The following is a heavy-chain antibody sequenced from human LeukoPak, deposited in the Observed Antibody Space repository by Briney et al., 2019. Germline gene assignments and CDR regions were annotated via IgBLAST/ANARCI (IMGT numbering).Heavy chain of an antibody. J-gene: IGHJ4*02. CDR1: GGSISSYY. CDR3: ARETMVRGVYDY. Sequence: SETLSLTCTVSGGSISSYYWSWTRQPAGKGLEWIGRIYTSGSTNYNPSLKSRVTMSVDTSKNQFSLKLSSVTAADTAVYYCARETMVRGVYDYWGQGTLVTVSS. V-gene: IGHV4-4*07. CDR2: IYTSGST. D-gene: IGHD3-10*01.